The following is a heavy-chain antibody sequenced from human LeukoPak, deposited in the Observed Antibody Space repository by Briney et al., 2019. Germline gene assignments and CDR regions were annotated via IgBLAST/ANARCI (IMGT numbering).Heavy chain of an antibody. CDR1: GGSFSGYY. D-gene: IGHD1-1*01. J-gene: IGHJ1*01. V-gene: IGHV4-34*01. Sequence: SETLSLTCAVYGGSFSGYYWSWIRQPPGKGLEWIGEINHSGSTNYNPSLKSRVTISVDTSKNQFSLKLSSVTAADTAVYYCARGLTGNGGFQPWGQGTLVTVSS. CDR2: INHSGST. CDR3: ARGLTGNGGFQP.